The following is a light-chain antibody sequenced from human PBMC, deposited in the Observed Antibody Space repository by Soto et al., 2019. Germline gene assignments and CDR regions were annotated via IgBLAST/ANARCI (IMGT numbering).Light chain of an antibody. V-gene: IGLV1-40*01. J-gene: IGLJ1*01. CDR1: SSTLGAGYD. Sequence: VRKRAASGSGVPGGGGRISRTGSSSTLGAGYDVHWYQQLPGTAPKVVVYGTNNRPSGVPDRFSGSRSGTSASLAITGLQAEDEADYYCQSYDSSLSGYVFGTGTKVTVL. CDR3: QSYDSSLSGYV. CDR2: GTN.